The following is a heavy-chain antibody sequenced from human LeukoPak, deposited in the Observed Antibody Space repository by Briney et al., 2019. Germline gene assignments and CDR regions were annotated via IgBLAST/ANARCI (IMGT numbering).Heavy chain of an antibody. CDR1: DDDIRMYNW. CDR3: ATRNADSFYFDY. D-gene: IGHD4-17*01. Sequence: SGTLSLTCDVSDDDIRMYNWWSWVRQSPGKGLEWIGEMSRAGYSNFNSSLRSRATISIDTSGSAVSLTLTSVTAADTAVYFCATRNADSFYFDYWGRGTLVTVSS. J-gene: IGHJ4*02. CDR2: MSRAGYS. V-gene: IGHV4-4*02.